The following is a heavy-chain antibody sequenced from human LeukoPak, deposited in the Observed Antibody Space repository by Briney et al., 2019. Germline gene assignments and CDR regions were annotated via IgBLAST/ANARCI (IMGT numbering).Heavy chain of an antibody. J-gene: IGHJ4*02. Sequence: SETLSLTCTVSGGSISSYYWSWIRQPPGKGLEWIGYIYYSGSTNYNPSLKSRVTISVDTSKNQFSLRLSSVTAADTAVYYCARATAVAGNHYWGQGTLVTVSS. CDR3: ARATAVAGNHY. V-gene: IGHV4-59*01. CDR1: GGSISSYY. CDR2: IYYSGST. D-gene: IGHD6-19*01.